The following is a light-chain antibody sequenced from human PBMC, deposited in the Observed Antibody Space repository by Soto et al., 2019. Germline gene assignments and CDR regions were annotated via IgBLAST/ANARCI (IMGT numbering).Light chain of an antibody. CDR2: EVT. Sequence: QSVLTQPASVSGSPRQSITISCTGTRSDVGSYNLVSWYQQHPGKAPKLMIYEVTERPSGVSNRFSGSKSGDTASLTISGLQAEDEADYYCCSYAGTTTYVFGTGTKVTVL. CDR1: RSDVGSYNL. J-gene: IGLJ1*01. CDR3: CSYAGTTTYV. V-gene: IGLV2-23*02.